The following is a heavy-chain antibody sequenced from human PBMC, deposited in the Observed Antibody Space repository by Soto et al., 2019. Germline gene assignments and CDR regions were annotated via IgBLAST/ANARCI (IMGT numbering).Heavy chain of an antibody. J-gene: IGHJ3*02. Sequence: QVQLVQSGAEVKKPGASVKVSCKASGYTFTSYGISWVRQAPGRGLEWMGWISAYNGNTNYAQKLQGRVTMTTDTSTSTAYMELRSLRSDDTAVYYCARDDCGGDCYSDAFDIWGQGTMVTVSS. D-gene: IGHD2-21*01. V-gene: IGHV1-18*01. CDR2: ISAYNGNT. CDR3: ARDDCGGDCYSDAFDI. CDR1: GYTFTSYG.